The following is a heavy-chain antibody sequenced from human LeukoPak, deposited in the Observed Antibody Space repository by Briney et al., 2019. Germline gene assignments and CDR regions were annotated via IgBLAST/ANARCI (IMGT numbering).Heavy chain of an antibody. J-gene: IGHJ4*02. CDR1: GDSISSSHHY. D-gene: IGHD3-10*01. V-gene: IGHV4-39*07. CDR2: IYYSGST. CDR3: ARDRLYYGSGSPFDY. Sequence: SETLSLTCTVSGDSISSSHHYWGWIRQYPGKGLGWIGSIYYSGSTYHNPSLKSRVTISVDTSKNQFSLSMNSVTAADTAVYYCARDRLYYGSGSPFDYWGQGILVTVSS.